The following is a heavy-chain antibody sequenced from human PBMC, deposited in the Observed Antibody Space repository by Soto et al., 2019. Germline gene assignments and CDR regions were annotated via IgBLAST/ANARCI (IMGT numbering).Heavy chain of an antibody. CDR1: GGSISSGGYY. CDR2: IYYSGST. V-gene: IGHV4-31*03. J-gene: IGHJ4*02. CDR3: ERWGQLWSLVDY. D-gene: IGHD5-18*01. Sequence: PSETLSLTCTVSGGSISSGGYYWSWIRQHPGKGLEWIGYIYYSGSTYYNPSLKSRVTISVDTSKNQFSLKLSSVTAADTAVYYCERWGQLWSLVDYWGQGTLVTVSS.